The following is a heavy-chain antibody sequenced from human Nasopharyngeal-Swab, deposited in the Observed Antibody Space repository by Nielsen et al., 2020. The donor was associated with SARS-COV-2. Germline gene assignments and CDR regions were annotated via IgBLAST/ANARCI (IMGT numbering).Heavy chain of an antibody. CDR1: GFTFSSYS. D-gene: IGHD1-26*01. V-gene: IGHV3-21*04. Sequence: GGSLRLSCAASGFTFSSYSMNWVRQAPGKGLEWVSSISSSSSYIYYADSVKGRFTISRDNAKNSLYLQMNSLRAEDTALYYCTTDIVGATYYGMDVWGQGTTVTVSS. CDR2: ISSSSSYI. J-gene: IGHJ6*02. CDR3: TTDIVGATYYGMDV.